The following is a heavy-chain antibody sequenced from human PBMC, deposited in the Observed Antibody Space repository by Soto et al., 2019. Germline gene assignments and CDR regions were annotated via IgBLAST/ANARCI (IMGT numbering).Heavy chain of an antibody. CDR1: GFTFSSYA. Sequence: QVRLVESGGGVVQPGRSLRLSCAASGFTFSSYAMHWVRQTPGKGLEWVALISYDGSNEYYAYSVKGRFTISRDNSKNSLFLQMTRLTTEDTARYSCGRGGHRSSPYDKFYFYGMDVWGQGTTVTVSS. CDR3: GRGGHRSSPYDKFYFYGMDV. D-gene: IGHD6-13*01. CDR2: ISYDGSNE. J-gene: IGHJ6*02. V-gene: IGHV3-30-3*01.